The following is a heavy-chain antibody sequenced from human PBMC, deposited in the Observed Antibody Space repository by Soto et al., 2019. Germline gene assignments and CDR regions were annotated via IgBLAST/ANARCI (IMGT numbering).Heavy chain of an antibody. J-gene: IGHJ3*02. Sequence: RQPPGKGLEWIGYIYYSGSTNYNPSLKSRVTISVDTSKNQFSLKLSSVTAADTAVYYCARVGEPDNYYDIKDDAFDIWGQGTMVT. CDR2: IYYSGST. D-gene: IGHD3-22*01. CDR3: ARVGEPDNYYDIKDDAFDI. V-gene: IGHV4-59*01.